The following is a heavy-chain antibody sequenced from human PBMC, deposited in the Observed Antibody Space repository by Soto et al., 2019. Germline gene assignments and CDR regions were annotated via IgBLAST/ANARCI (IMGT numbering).Heavy chain of an antibody. D-gene: IGHD1-1*01. CDR2: ISAHNGNT. J-gene: IGHJ4*02. Sequence: QVHLVQSGAEVKKPGASVKVSCKGSGYGFTTYGITWVRQAPGQGHEWMAWISAHNGNTDYAQNLQGRVTVTRDTSTSTAYMELRSLRSDDTAVYYFARGRYGDYWGQGALVTVSS. CDR3: ARGRYGDY. CDR1: GYGFTTYG. V-gene: IGHV1-18*01.